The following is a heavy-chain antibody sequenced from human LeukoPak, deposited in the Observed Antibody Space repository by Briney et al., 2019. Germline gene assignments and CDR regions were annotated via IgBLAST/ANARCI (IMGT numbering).Heavy chain of an antibody. J-gene: IGHJ6*02. CDR3: ARHVATNYYYNYYGLDV. Sequence: SETLSLTCTVSGGSISSYYWSWIRQSPGKGLEWIGAIYYSGNTYYSPSLKSRVTISADTSKNQFSLNLSAVTAADAATYYCARHVATNYYYNYYGLDVWGQGTTVTVSS. CDR2: IYYSGNT. V-gene: IGHV4-59*08. CDR1: GGSISSYY.